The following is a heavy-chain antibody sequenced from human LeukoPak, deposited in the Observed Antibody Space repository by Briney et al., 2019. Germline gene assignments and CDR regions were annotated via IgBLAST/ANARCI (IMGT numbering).Heavy chain of an antibody. J-gene: IGHJ4*02. Sequence: ASVKVSCKASGYTFTGYYMHWVRQAPGQGLEWMGWINPNSGGTNYAQNFQGRVTMTRDTSISTAYMELSSLRSEDTAVYYCARVDMVRGDYRGLVDYWGQGTLVTVSS. V-gene: IGHV1-2*02. CDR1: GYTFTGYY. CDR2: INPNSGGT. CDR3: ARVDMVRGDYRGLVDY. D-gene: IGHD3-10*01.